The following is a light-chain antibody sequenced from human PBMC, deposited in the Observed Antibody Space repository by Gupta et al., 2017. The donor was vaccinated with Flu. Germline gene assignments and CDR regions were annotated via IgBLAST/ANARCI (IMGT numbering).Light chain of an antibody. J-gene: IGLJ3*02. CDR2: DVN. Sequence: SVTTSCTGTRRDVGGYPYDSWYQQHSGKAPKHTIYDVNKRASGVTERLYGSPTDNTASLTVDGLQAEDEDDYYCKSYAGKNSWVFGGGTKLTVL. CDR3: KSYAGKNSWV. V-gene: IGLV2-8*01. CDR1: RRDVGGYPY.